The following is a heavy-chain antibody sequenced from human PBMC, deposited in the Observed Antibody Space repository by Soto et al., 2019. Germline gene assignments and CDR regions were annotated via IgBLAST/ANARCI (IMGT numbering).Heavy chain of an antibody. J-gene: IGHJ6*02. CDR2: IYYSGST. CDR1: GGSISSSSYY. Sequence: SETLSLTCTVSGGSISSSSYYWGWIRQPPGKGLEWIGSIYYSGSTYYNPSLKSRVTISVDTSKNQFSLKLSSVTAADTAVYYCASLSPLFRLAWHNLLYGMDVWGQGTTVTVS. V-gene: IGHV4-39*01. CDR3: ASLSPLFRLAWHNLLYGMDV. D-gene: IGHD3-16*01.